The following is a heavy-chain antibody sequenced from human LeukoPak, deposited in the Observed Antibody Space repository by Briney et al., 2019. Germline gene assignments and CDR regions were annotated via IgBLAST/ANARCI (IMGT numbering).Heavy chain of an antibody. D-gene: IGHD1-26*01. J-gene: IGHJ4*02. CDR1: GGSISSYY. CDR3: ARHGASGSYLYYFDY. Sequence: SETLSLTCTGSGGSISSYYWSWIRQIPGKGLEWIGYIYYSGSTNYNPSLKSRVTISVDTSKNQFSLKLSSVTAADTAVYFCARHGASGSYLYYFDYWGQGTLVTVSS. V-gene: IGHV4-59*08. CDR2: IYYSGST.